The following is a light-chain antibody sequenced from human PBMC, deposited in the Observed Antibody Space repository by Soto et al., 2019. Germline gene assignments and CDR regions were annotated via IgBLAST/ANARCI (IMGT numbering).Light chain of an antibody. J-gene: IGLJ3*02. CDR3: CSYVDTDTWV. Sequence: QSALTQPRSVSGSPGQSVTISCTGTNSDVGGYNYVSWYQQYPGKAPKLMISGVSERPSGVPDRFSGSKSGNTASLTISGLQAEDEADYYCCSYVDTDTWVXGGGT. CDR1: NSDVGGYNY. CDR2: GVS. V-gene: IGLV2-11*01.